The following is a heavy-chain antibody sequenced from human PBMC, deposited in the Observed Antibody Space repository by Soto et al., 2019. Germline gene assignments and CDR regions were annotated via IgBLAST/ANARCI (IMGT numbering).Heavy chain of an antibody. CDR2: IIPIFGTA. CDR1: GGTFSSYA. CDR3: ANVNDSYSDY. D-gene: IGHD1-1*01. J-gene: IGHJ4*02. Sequence: ASVKVSCKASGGTFSSYAISWVRQAPGQGLEWMGGIIPIFGTANYAQKFQARVTITADESTSTAYMELSSLRSEDTAVYYCANVNDSYSDYWGQGTLVTVSS. V-gene: IGHV1-69*13.